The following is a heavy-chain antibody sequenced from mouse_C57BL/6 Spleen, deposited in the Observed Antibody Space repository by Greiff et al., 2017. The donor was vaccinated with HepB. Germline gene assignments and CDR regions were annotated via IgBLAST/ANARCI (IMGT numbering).Heavy chain of an antibody. Sequence: SGPELVKPGASVKISCKASGYAFSSSWMNWVKQRPGKGLEWIGRIYPGDGDTNYNGKFKGKATLTADKSSSTAYMQLSSLTSEDSAVYFCATSNQAWFAYWGQGTLVTVSA. V-gene: IGHV1-82*01. J-gene: IGHJ3*01. CDR3: ATSNQAWFAY. CDR1: GYAFSSSW. D-gene: IGHD2-5*01. CDR2: IYPGDGDT.